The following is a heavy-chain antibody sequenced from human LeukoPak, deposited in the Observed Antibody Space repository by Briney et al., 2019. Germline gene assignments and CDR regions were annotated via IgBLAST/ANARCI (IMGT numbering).Heavy chain of an antibody. Sequence: GGSLRLSCAASGFICGDYGMSWVRQAPGKGLEWVSGISWNGGWTGYADSAKGRFTISRDNAKNYLDLQMNSLRAEDTAFYYCARDLERGYDSRFYFDYWGQGALVTVSS. D-gene: IGHD5-12*01. J-gene: IGHJ4*02. CDR1: GFICGDYG. CDR3: ARDLERGYDSRFYFDY. CDR2: ISWNGGWT. V-gene: IGHV3-20*04.